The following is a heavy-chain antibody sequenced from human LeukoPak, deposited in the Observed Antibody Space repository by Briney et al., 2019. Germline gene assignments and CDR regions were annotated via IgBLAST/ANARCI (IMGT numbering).Heavy chain of an antibody. CDR2: IYTSGST. V-gene: IGHV4-4*07. D-gene: IGHD2-2*01. J-gene: IGHJ5*02. CDR3: ARDNPESYCSSTSCNNWFDP. CDR1: GGSISSYY. Sequence: PSETLSLTCTVSGGSISSYYWSWIRQPAGKGLEWIGRIYTSGSTNYNPSLKSRVTMSVDTSKNQLSLKLSSVTAADTAVYYCARDNPESYCSSTSCNNWFDPWGQGTLVTVSS.